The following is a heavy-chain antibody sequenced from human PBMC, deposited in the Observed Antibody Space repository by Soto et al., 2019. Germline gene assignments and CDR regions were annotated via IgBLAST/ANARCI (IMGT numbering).Heavy chain of an antibody. D-gene: IGHD3-16*02. J-gene: IGHJ5*02. CDR1: GGSISSYY. Sequence: SETLSLTCTVSGGSISSYYWSWFRRPPGKGLEWIGYIYYSGSTNYNPSLKSRVTISVDTSKNQFSLKLSSVTAADTAVYYCARDPDRDSTIVPWGQGTLVTVSS. CDR3: ARDPDRDSTIVP. V-gene: IGHV4-59*01. CDR2: IYYSGST.